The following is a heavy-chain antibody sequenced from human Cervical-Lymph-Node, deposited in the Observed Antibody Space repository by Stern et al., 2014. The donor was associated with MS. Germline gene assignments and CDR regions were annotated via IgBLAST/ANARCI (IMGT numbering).Heavy chain of an antibody. Sequence: MQLVQSGAEVKKPGESLKISCPGSGYSFSTYWIVWVRQMTGKGLDWMGMIYPDDSDIRYSPSFQGQVTISADKSITTAYLQWSSLKASDTAMYYCARHGVIKSTATENYYHGMDVWGQGTTVTVSS. J-gene: IGHJ6*02. V-gene: IGHV5-51*01. CDR1: GYSFSTYW. D-gene: IGHD2-8*01. CDR3: ARHGVIKSTATENYYHGMDV. CDR2: IYPDDSDI.